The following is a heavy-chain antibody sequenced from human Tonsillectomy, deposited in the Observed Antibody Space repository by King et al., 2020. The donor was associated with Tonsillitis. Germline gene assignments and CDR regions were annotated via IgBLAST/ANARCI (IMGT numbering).Heavy chain of an antibody. Sequence: VQLVESGAELKKPGESLKISCKGSGYSFTNYWIAWVRQMPGKGLEWRGIIYPGDSDTTYSPSFQGQVTISADKSIRTAYLQWSSLKASDTAIYYCARPSSPYSTFWYFDFWGQGTLVTVSS. CDR2: IYPGDSDT. V-gene: IGHV5-51*01. CDR1: GYSFTNYW. CDR3: ARPSSPYSTFWYFDF. D-gene: IGHD6-13*01. J-gene: IGHJ4*02.